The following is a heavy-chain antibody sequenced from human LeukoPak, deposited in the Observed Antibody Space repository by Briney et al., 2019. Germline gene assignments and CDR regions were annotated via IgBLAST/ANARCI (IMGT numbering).Heavy chain of an antibody. Sequence: GGSLRLSCAASGFTFSLYAMTWVRQAPGKGLDGVSYINDDSSDIHYAGSVRGRFTISRDDARKTLYLQLSSLRVKDTAVYYCARDTFQPGLIDSWGQGTLVTVSS. D-gene: IGHD2-2*01. CDR2: INDDSSDI. CDR1: GFTFSLYA. CDR3: ARDTFQPGLIDS. V-gene: IGHV3-21*05. J-gene: IGHJ4*02.